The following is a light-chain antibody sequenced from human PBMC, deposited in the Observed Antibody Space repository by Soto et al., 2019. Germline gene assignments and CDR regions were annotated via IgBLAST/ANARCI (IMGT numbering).Light chain of an antibody. J-gene: IGLJ2*01. V-gene: IGLV2-23*01. CDR2: EGS. Sequence: QSALTQPASVSGSPGQSITISCTGTSSDVGSYNLVSWYQQHPGKAPKLMLYEGSNRPSGVSNRFSGSKSGNTASLTIAGLQAEDEGDYYCCSYSGSSTYVVVGGGTKLTVL. CDR1: SSDVGSYNL. CDR3: CSYSGSSTYVV.